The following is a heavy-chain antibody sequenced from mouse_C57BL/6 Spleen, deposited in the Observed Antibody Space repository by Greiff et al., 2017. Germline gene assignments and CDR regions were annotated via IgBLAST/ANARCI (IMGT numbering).Heavy chain of an antibody. J-gene: IGHJ2*01. CDR1: GYTFTSYW. D-gene: IGHD1-1*01. V-gene: IGHV1-52*01. CDR3: ARGSIYYYGSYYFDY. Sequence: VQLQQPGAELVRPGSSVKLSCKASGYTFTSYWMHWVKQRPIQGLEWIGNIDPSDSETHYNQKFKDKATVTVDKSSSTAYMQLSSLTSEDSAVYYCARGSIYYYGSYYFDYWGQGTTLTVSS. CDR2: IDPSDSET.